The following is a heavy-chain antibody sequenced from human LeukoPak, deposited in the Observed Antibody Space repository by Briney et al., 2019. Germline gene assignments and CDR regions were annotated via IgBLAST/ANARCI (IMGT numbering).Heavy chain of an antibody. CDR2: IYYSGST. CDR3: ARDKAPVDY. V-gene: IGHV4-39*07. Sequence: PETLSLTCTVSGGSISSSSYYWGWIRQPPGKGLEWIGSIYYSGSTYYNPSLKGRVTISVDTSKNQFSLKLSSVTAADTAVYYCARDKAPVDYWGQGTLVTVSS. D-gene: IGHD4-17*01. J-gene: IGHJ4*02. CDR1: GGSISSSSYY.